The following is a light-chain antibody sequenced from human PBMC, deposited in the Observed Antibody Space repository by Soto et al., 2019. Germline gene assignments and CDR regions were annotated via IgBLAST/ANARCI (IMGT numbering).Light chain of an antibody. V-gene: IGKV4-1*01. Sequence: DIVMTQSPDSLAVSLGERATINCKSSQRVLYSSSNKNYLAWYQQKPGQPPKLLIYWASTRESGVPDRFSGSGSGTDFTLTISSLQAEDVAVYYCQQYCSSPWTFGQGTKVVIK. CDR1: QRVLYSSSNKNY. CDR2: WAS. CDR3: QQYCSSPWT. J-gene: IGKJ1*01.